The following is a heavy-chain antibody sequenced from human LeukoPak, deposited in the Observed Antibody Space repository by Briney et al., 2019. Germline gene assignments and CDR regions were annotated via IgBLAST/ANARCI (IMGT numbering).Heavy chain of an antibody. D-gene: IGHD4-17*01. CDR1: GGSFSGYY. V-gene: IGHV4-34*01. CDR2: INHSGST. J-gene: IGHJ5*02. Sequence: SETLSLTCTVYGGSFSGYYWSWIRQPPGKGLEWIGEINHSGSTNYNPSLKSRVTISVDTSKNQFSLKLSSVTAADTAVYYCASGTDYGDYLTWGQGTLVTVSS. CDR3: ASGTDYGDYLT.